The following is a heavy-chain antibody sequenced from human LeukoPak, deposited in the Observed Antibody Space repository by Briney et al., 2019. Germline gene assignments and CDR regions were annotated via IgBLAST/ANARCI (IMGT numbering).Heavy chain of an antibody. CDR3: SREGYSCPNWFDT. V-gene: IGHV4-39*07. J-gene: IGHJ5*02. CDR1: GGSISSSRSY. D-gene: IGHD4-11*01. CDR2: IYYNGDT. Sequence: ETLSLTCSVSGGSISSSRSYWGWIRQTPGKGLEWVGSIYYNGDTYYNPSFKSRVSMSVDTAKDQISLILTSVTAADTAVYYCSREGYSCPNWFDTWGQGTLVTVSS.